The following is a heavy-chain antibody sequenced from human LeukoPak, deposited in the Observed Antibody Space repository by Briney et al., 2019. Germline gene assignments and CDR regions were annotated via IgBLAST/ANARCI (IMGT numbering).Heavy chain of an antibody. Sequence: KPSETLSLTCAVYGGSFSGYYWSWVRQSPGKGLEWIGEINQSGGTNYNPSLKSRVTISVDTSKNQFSLRLSSVTAADTAVYYCARSPAGAFWSGYYYPSESGVNMDVWGKGTTVTVSS. V-gene: IGHV4-34*01. D-gene: IGHD3-3*01. CDR1: GGSFSGYY. CDR3: ARSPAGAFWSGYYYPSESGVNMDV. J-gene: IGHJ6*03. CDR2: INQSGGT.